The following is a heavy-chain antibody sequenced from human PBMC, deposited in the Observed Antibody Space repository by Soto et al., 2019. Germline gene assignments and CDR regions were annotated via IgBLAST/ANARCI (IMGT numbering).Heavy chain of an antibody. CDR1: GGPVSGDDLY. V-gene: IGHV4-31*02. J-gene: IGHJ6*02. CDR3: ARTLVTDYNSRDYHYYFAMDV. D-gene: IGHD3-22*01. CDR2: VYHTGTT. Sequence: SETLSLTCVVSGGPVSGDDLYWSWIRHLPRKGLQWIANVYHTGTTYYNPSLKSRVSMSVDTSQNQFSLILASVTAGDTAVYYCARTLVTDYNSRDYHYYFAMDVWGQGTSVTVSS.